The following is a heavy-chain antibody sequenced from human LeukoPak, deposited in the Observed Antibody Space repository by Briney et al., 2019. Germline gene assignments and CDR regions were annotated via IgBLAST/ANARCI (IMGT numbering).Heavy chain of an antibody. Sequence: GGSLSLSRAASGFTFSDYNMTWVRQTPGKGLEWVSCISHMNNFMSYADSVKSRFTISKDNAQNSLYLQMHRLRAEDTAVYYCARDLVSRVGYNYIDFWGQPTLVALSS. CDR2: ISHMNNFM. CDR3: ARDLVSRVGYNYIDF. CDR1: GFTFSDYN. J-gene: IGHJ4*02. D-gene: IGHD5-24*01. V-gene: IGHV3-21*01.